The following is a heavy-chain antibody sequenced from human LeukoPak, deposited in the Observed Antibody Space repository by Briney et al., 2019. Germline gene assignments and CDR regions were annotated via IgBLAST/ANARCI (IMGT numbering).Heavy chain of an antibody. CDR2: INPRSGST. V-gene: IGHV1-46*04. CDR1: GYTFTNYY. Sequence: GASVKVSCKASGYTFTNYYIHWVRQAPGQGLEWLGIINPRSGSTSYAQKLQVRVTMTRDTSTTTVYMELSSLRSEDTAMYYCARARGTMVVVVTNGDAFDMRGQGTMVTVSS. CDR3: ARARGTMVVVVTNGDAFDM. D-gene: IGHD3-22*01. J-gene: IGHJ3*02.